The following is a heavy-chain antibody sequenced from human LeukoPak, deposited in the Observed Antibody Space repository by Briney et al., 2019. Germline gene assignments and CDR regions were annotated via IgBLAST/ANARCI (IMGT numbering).Heavy chain of an antibody. CDR2: ISGDGGST. CDR1: GFTFDDYA. V-gene: IGHV3-43*02. CDR3: AKDTQYSYGFGYYYGMDV. J-gene: IGHJ6*02. D-gene: IGHD5-18*01. Sequence: GGSLRLSCAASGFTFDDYAMHWVRQAPGKGLEWVSLISGDGGSTYYADSVKGRFTISRDNSKNSLYLQMISLRTEDTALYYCAKDTQYSYGFGYYYGMDVWGQGTTVTVSS.